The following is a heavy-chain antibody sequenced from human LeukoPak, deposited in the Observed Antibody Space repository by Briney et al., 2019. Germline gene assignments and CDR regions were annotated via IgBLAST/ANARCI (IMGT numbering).Heavy chain of an antibody. CDR3: ARERSESPEGWFDP. J-gene: IGHJ5*02. CDR2: ISGSGGST. Sequence: GGSLRLSCAASGFTFSSYGMSRVRQAPGKGLEWVSGISGSGGSTYYADSVKGRFTISRDNSKNTPYLQMNSLRAEDTAVYYCARERSESPEGWFDPWGQGTLVTVSS. D-gene: IGHD1-26*01. CDR1: GFTFSSYG. V-gene: IGHV3-23*01.